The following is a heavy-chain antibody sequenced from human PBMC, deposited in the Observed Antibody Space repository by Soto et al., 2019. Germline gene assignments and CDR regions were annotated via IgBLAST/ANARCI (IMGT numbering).Heavy chain of an antibody. CDR1: GGSISSGGYY. CDR2: IYYRGST. J-gene: IGHJ3*02. D-gene: IGHD3-22*01. Sequence: QVQLQESGPGLVKPSQTLSLTCTVSGGSISSGGYYWSWIRQHPGKGLEWIGYIYYRGSTYYNPSHKRRVTISVLTSKNQSPRKLSSVPAAYTAVYYCAREGGTYYYDSSGYYYDGAVDIWGQGTMVTVSS. CDR3: AREGGTYYYDSSGYYYDGAVDI. V-gene: IGHV4-31*03.